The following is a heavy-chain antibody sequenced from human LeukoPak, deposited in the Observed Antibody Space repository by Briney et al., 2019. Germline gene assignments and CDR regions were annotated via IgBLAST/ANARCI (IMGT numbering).Heavy chain of an antibody. CDR1: GYTFTGYY. Sequence: GASVKVSCKASGYTFTGYYMHWVRQAPGQGLEWMGWINPNSGGTNYAQKFQGRVTMTRDTSISTAYMELSRLRSDDTAVYYCARGRITMIVVVISSYYYYYMDVWGKGTTVTVSS. CDR2: INPNSGGT. CDR3: ARGRITMIVVVISSYYYYYMDV. V-gene: IGHV1-2*02. D-gene: IGHD3-22*01. J-gene: IGHJ6*03.